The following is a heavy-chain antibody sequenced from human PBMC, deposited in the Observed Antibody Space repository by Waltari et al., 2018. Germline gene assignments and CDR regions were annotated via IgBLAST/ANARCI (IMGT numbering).Heavy chain of an antibody. V-gene: IGHV1-24*01. CDR1: GYTLTELS. J-gene: IGHJ6*02. CDR2: FDPEDGET. Sequence: QVQLVQSGAEVKKPGASVKVSCKVSGYTLTELSMHWVRQAPGKGLEWMGGFDPEDGETIYAQKFQGRVTMTEDTSTDTAYMELSSLRSEDTAVYYCATDSREIRKYYYYYGMDVWGQGTTVTVSS. CDR3: ATDSREIRKYYYYYGMDV.